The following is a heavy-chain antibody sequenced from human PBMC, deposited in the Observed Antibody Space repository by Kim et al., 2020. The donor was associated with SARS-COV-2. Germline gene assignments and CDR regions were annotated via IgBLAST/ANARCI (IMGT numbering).Heavy chain of an antibody. J-gene: IGHJ4*02. Sequence: NPSLNSRVTISVDKSKNQFSVKLSSVTAADTAVYYCASSEGYDSSGYRDYWGQGTLVTVSS. CDR3: ASSEGYDSSGYRDY. V-gene: IGHV4-4*02. D-gene: IGHD3-22*01.